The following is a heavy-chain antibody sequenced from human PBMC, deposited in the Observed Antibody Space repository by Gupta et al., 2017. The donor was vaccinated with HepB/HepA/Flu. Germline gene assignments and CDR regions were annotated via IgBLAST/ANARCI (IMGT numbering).Heavy chain of an antibody. CDR3: ARATCSGIDCPHPFYYYYLDI. CDR1: GDTFSNHG. V-gene: IGHV1-69*06. CDR2: IVPMFGRA. Sequence: QVQLVQSGAEVKKPGSSVKVSCKASGDTFSNHGIIWVRQAPGQVLEWMGGIVPMFGRADYAQKFQDRVTVTADRFTSTAYMELSGLTSQDTAVYYCARATCSGIDCPHPFYYYYLDIWGRGTTVTVSS. D-gene: IGHD2-15*01. J-gene: IGHJ6*03.